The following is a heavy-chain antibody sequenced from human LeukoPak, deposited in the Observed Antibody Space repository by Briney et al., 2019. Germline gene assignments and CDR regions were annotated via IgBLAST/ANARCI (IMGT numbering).Heavy chain of an antibody. J-gene: IGHJ4*02. V-gene: IGHV3-53*01. CDR3: ARVLRYCSGGSCYDYFDY. D-gene: IGHD2-15*01. CDR2: IYSGGST. Sequence: PGGSLRLSCAASGFTVSSNYMSWVRQAPGKGLEWVSVIYSGGSTYYADSVKGRFTISRDNSKNTLYLQMNSLRAEDTAVYYCARVLRYCSGGSCYDYFDYWGQGTLVTVSS. CDR1: GFTVSSNY.